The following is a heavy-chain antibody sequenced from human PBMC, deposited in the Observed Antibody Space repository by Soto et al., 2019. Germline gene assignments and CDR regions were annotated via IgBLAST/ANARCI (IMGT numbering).Heavy chain of an antibody. D-gene: IGHD3-10*01. V-gene: IGHV4-39*01. CDR1: GGSISSTNW. CDR3: ARLGGPDTMFDP. CDR2: IYYDGSP. Sequence: SETLSLTCVVSGGSISSTNWWTWIRQPPGKGLEWIASIYYDGSPYYNPSLKSRVTISVDTSRNQFSLKWSSVTAADTAVYYCARLGGPDTMFDPWGPGTLVTVSS. J-gene: IGHJ5*02.